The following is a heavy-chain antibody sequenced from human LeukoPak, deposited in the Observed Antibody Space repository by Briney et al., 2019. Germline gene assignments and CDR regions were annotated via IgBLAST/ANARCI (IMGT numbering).Heavy chain of an antibody. CDR3: ARLRYYAVDV. CDR2: ISSGSSTR. CDR1: GFTFNTFD. Sequence: GGSLRLSCAASGFTFNTFDMTWVHQAPGKGLECVSYISSGSSTRYYADSVKGRFTISRDNAKSSLFLQMNSLRAEDTAVYFCARLRYYAVDVWGQGTTVIVSS. V-gene: IGHV3-48*01. J-gene: IGHJ6*02.